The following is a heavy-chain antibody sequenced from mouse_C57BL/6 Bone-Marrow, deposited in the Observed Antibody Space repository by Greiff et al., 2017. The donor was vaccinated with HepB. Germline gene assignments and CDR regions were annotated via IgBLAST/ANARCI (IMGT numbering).Heavy chain of an antibody. Sequence: VQLQQPGAELVKPGASVKLSCKASGYTFTSYWMHWVKQRPGQGLEWIGMIHPNSGSTNYNEKFKSKATLTVDKSSSTAYMQLSSLTSEDSAVYYCARADYSSSPYYYAMDYWGQGTSVTVSS. V-gene: IGHV1-64*01. CDR2: IHPNSGST. CDR1: GYTFTSYW. D-gene: IGHD1-1*01. J-gene: IGHJ4*01. CDR3: ARADYSSSPYYYAMDY.